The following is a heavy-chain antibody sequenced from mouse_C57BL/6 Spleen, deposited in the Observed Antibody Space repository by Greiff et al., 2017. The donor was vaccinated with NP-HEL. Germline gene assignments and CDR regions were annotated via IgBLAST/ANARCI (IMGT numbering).Heavy chain of an antibody. CDR3: AGGGLCITTVVDGCAY. V-gene: IGHV1-76*01. CDR2: IYPGSGNT. J-gene: IGHJ3*01. CDR1: GYTFTDYY. D-gene: IGHD1-1*01. Sequence: QVQLQQSGAELVRPGASVKLSCKASGYTFTDYYINWVKQRPGQGLEWIARIYPGSGNTYYNEKFKGKATLTAEKSSSTAYMQLSSLTSEDSAVYFGAGGGLCITTVVDGCAYWGQGTLVTVSA.